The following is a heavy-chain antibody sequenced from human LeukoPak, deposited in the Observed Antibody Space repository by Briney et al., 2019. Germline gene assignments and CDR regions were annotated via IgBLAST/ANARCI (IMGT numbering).Heavy chain of an antibody. J-gene: IGHJ4*02. V-gene: IGHV1-2*02. D-gene: IGHD3-22*01. Sequence: GASVKVSCKASGYTFTGYHMHWVRQAPGQGLEWMAWINPNSGGTNYAQKFQGRVTVTRDTSISTAYMELSRLRSDDTAVYYCAREGLSGYYFDYWGQGTLVTVSS. CDR2: INPNSGGT. CDR1: GYTFTGYH. CDR3: AREGLSGYYFDY.